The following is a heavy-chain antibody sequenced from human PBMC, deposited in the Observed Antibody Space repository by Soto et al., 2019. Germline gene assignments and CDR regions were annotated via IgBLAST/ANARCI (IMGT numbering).Heavy chain of an antibody. J-gene: IGHJ5*02. CDR3: ARAPLWELRDWFDP. Sequence: ASVKVSCKASGYTFTSYAMHWVRQAPGQGLEWMGWINAGNGNTKYSQKFQGRVTITRDTSASTAYMELSSLRSEDTAVYYCARAPLWELRDWFDPWGQGTLVTVSS. CDR2: INAGNGNT. V-gene: IGHV1-3*01. CDR1: GYTFTSYA. D-gene: IGHD1-26*01.